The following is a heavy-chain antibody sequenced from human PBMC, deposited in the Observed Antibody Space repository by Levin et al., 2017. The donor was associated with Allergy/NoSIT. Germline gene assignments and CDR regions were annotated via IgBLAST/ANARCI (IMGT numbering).Heavy chain of an antibody. CDR3: ARALRWMATSKMPGGNWFDP. CDR1: GYTFTSYY. Sequence: ASVKVSCKASGYTFTSYYMHWVRQAPGQGLEWMGIINPSGGSTSYAQKFQGRVTMTRDTSTSTVYMELSSLRSEDTAVYYCARALRWMATSKMPGGNWFDPWGQGTLVTVSS. V-gene: IGHV1-46*01. J-gene: IGHJ5*02. D-gene: IGHD5-24*01. CDR2: INPSGGST.